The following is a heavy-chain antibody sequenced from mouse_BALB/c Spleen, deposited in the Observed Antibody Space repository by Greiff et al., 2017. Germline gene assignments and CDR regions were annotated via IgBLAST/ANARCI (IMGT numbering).Heavy chain of an antibody. CDR3: ASGLLQAMDY. Sequence: VQLKESGAELVKPGASVKLSCTASGFNIKDTYMHWVKQRPEQGLEWIGRIDPANGNTKYDPKFQGKATITADTSSNTAYLQLSSLTSEDTAVYYCASGLLQAMDYWGQGTSVTVSS. CDR1: GFNIKDTY. V-gene: IGHV14-3*02. D-gene: IGHD2-10*01. J-gene: IGHJ4*01. CDR2: IDPANGNT.